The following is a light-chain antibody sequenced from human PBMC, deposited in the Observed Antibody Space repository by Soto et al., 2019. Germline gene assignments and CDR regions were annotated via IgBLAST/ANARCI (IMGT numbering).Light chain of an antibody. Sequence: EIMMTQSPTTLSVSPGERATLSCRASQSFSSNLAWYQQKPGQAPRLLIYGASTRATGMPTRFSGSGSGTAFTLTISSLKSEDFAVYYCQQYNNWPWTFGQGTKVEIK. CDR3: QQYNNWPWT. V-gene: IGKV3-15*01. J-gene: IGKJ1*01. CDR1: QSFSSN. CDR2: GAS.